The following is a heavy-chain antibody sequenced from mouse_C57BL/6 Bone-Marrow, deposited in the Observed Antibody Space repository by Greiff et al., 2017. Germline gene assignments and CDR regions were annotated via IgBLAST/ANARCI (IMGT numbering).Heavy chain of an antibody. J-gene: IGHJ4*01. V-gene: IGHV1-39*01. Sequence: QLKESGPELVKPGASVKISCKASGYSFTDYNMNWVKQSTGQSLEWIGVINPNYGTTSYNQKFKGKATLTVDQSSSTAYMQLNSLPSEDSAVYYSARGYDYDYAMDYWGQGTSVTVSS. CDR2: INPNYGTT. D-gene: IGHD2-4*01. CDR1: GYSFTDYN. CDR3: ARGYDYDYAMDY.